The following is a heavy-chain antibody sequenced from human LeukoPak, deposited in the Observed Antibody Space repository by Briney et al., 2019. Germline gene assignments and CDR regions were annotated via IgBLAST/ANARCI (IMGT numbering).Heavy chain of an antibody. CDR3: ARGGKWELPYY. D-gene: IGHD1-26*01. J-gene: IGHJ4*02. CDR2: IRSKAYGGTP. V-gene: IGHV3-49*04. CDR1: GFSFGDYA. Sequence: GGSLRLSCTASGFSFGDYAMSWVRHAPGRGLEWVGFIRSKAYGGTPEYAASVKGRFTISRDDSKSIAYLQMDSLKTEDTALYYCARGGKWELPYYGGQGTLVTVSS.